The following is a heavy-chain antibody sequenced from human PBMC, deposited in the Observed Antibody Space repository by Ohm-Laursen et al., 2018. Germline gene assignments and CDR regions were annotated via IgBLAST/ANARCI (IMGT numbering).Heavy chain of an antibody. CDR2: IYYSGST. CDR1: GGSFSGYS. CDR3: ARMNYYDSRGADY. J-gene: IGHJ4*02. Sequence: GTLSLTCPVYGGSFSGYSRTWIRQPPGKGLEWIGDIYYSGSTTYNPSLKSRVTISVDTSNNQFSLKLSSVTAADTAVYYCARMNYYDSRGADYWGQGTLVTVSS. V-gene: IGHV4-59*01. D-gene: IGHD3-22*01.